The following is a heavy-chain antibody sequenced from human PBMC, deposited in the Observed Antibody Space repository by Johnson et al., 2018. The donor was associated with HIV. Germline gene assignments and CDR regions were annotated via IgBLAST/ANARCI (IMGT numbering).Heavy chain of an antibody. CDR1: GFTFSSYD. Sequence: QEQLVESGGGLVQPGGSLRLSCAASGFTFSSYDMHWVRQAPGKGLEWVALISYDGSNKYHADSVKGRFPISRDNSKNTLYLQMNSLRPEDTAAYYCARAERSSSGVDAFDIWGQGTMVTVSS. D-gene: IGHD6-6*01. CDR3: ARAERSSSGVDAFDI. V-gene: IGHV3-30*03. J-gene: IGHJ3*02. CDR2: ISYDGSNK.